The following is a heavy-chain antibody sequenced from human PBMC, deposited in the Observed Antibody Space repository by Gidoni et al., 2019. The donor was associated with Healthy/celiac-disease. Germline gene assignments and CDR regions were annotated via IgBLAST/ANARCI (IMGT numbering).Heavy chain of an antibody. V-gene: IGHV4-34*01. Sequence: QVQLQQWGAGLLKPSETLSLTSAVYGGSFGGYYWSWIRQPPGKGLEWIGKINHSGSTNYNPSLKSRVTISVDTSKNQFSLKLSSVTAADTAVYYCARGRGLWFGELGYYFDYWGQGTLVTVSS. J-gene: IGHJ4*02. D-gene: IGHD3-10*01. CDR1: GGSFGGYY. CDR2: INHSGST. CDR3: ARGRGLWFGELGYYFDY.